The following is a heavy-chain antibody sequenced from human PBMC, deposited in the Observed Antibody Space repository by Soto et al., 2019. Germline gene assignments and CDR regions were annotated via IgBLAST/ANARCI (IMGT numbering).Heavy chain of an antibody. D-gene: IGHD2-2*01. CDR3: ARGNQTSWNWFDP. V-gene: IGHV4-59*12. J-gene: IGHJ5*02. CDR2: IYYSGST. Sequence: PSETLSLTCTVSGGSISSYYWSWIRQPPGKGLEWIGYIYYSGSTNYNPSLKSRVTISVDTSKNQFSLKLSSVTAADTAVYYCARGNQTSWNWFDPWGQGTLVTVSS. CDR1: GGSISSYY.